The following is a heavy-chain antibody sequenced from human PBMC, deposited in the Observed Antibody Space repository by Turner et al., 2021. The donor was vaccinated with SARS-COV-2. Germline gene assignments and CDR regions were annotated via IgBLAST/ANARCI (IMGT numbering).Heavy chain of an antibody. V-gene: IGHV4-39*01. J-gene: IGHJ4*02. CDR3: ARHSPELRGDYFDY. D-gene: IGHD1-26*01. CDR1: GGSISSSSYY. CDR2: IYYSGST. Sequence: QLQLQESGPGLEERSETLSLTCTVSGGSISSSSYYWGWIRQPPGKGLEWIGYIYYSGSTYYNPSLKSRVTISVDTSKNQFSLKLSSVTAADTAVYYCARHSPELRGDYFDYWGQGTLVTVSS.